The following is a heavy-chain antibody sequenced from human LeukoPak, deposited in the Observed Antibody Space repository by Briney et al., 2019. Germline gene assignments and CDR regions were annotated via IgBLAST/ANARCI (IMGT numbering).Heavy chain of an antibody. J-gene: IGHJ5*02. CDR2: ISGSGGST. Sequence: GGSLRLSCAASGFTFSSYAMSWVRQAPGKGLEWVSAISGSGGSTYYADSVKGRFTISRDNSKNTLFLQMNSLRAEDTAVYYCAKHIAAAGTGGNWFDPWGQGTLVTVSS. CDR1: GFTFSSYA. D-gene: IGHD6-13*01. V-gene: IGHV3-23*01. CDR3: AKHIAAAGTGGNWFDP.